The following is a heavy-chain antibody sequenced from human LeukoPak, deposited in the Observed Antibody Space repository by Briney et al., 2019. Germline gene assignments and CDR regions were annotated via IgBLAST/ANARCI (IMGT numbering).Heavy chain of an antibody. J-gene: IGHJ6*02. CDR3: ARDTLLWFGDHYYYYGMDV. CDR2: IYYSGNT. CDR1: GGSISSYY. D-gene: IGHD3-10*01. Sequence: SETLSLTCTVSGGSISSYYWSWVRQPPGKGLEWIGYIYYSGNTNYNPSLKSRVTISVDTSKNQFSLKLSSVTAADTAVYYCARDTLLWFGDHYYYYGMDVWGQGTTVTVSS. V-gene: IGHV4-59*01.